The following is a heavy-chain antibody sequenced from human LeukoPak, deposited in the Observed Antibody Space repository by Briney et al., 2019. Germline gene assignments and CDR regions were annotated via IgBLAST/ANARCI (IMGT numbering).Heavy chain of an antibody. V-gene: IGHV1-8*01. CDR2: MNPKSGYT. CDR3: ARVTGSIDY. D-gene: IGHD1-26*01. Sequence: GASVKVSCKASGYTFTTYDINWVRQATGQGLEWMGRMNPKSGYTGFAQKFQGRVTMTRDTSISTAYMELSSLRSEDTAVYYCARVTGSIDYWGQGTLVTVSS. J-gene: IGHJ4*02. CDR1: GYTFTTYD.